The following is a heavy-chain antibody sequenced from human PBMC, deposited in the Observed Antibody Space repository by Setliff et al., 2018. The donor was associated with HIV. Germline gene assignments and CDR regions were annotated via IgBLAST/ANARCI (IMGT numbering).Heavy chain of an antibody. J-gene: IGHJ4*02. CDR3: ARGFVGRYGGNTEPFDY. CDR1: GYTFTSYG. Sequence: VASVKVSCKASGYTFTSYGISWVRQAPGQGLEWMGWISAYNGNTNYAQKLQGRVTMTTDTSTSTAYMELRSLRSEDTAVYYCARGFVGRYGGNTEPFDYWGQGTLVTVSS. D-gene: IGHD2-15*01. V-gene: IGHV1-18*01. CDR2: ISAYNGNT.